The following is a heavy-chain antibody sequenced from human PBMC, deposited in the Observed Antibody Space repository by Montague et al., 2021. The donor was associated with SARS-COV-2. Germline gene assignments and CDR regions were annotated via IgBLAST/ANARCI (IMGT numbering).Heavy chain of an antibody. J-gene: IGHJ3*02. CDR3: VRDHPYGGPRGAYDI. Sequence: SETLSLTCTVSGASITGYYWSWLRRSPGKGLEWIAYIYDGGAVNYNPSLGSRVTISTDTSKNQLSLKVNSVTAADTAVYYCVRDHPYGGPRGAYDIWGQGTVVTVPS. D-gene: IGHD4-23*01. V-gene: IGHV4-59*01. CDR1: GASITGYY. CDR2: IYDGGAV.